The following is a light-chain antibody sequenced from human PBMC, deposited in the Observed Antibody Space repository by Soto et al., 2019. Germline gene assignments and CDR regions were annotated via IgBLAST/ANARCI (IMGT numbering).Light chain of an antibody. Sequence: DFQMTQSPSSLSASVGDRVTITCRASQIINTWLAWYQQKPGKAPKLLIYRASNLVNGVPSRFSGSGSGTEFTLTISSLQPDDFSIYYCQQYETYSGTFGPGTKVDL. CDR3: QQYETYSGT. CDR2: RAS. V-gene: IGKV1-5*03. J-gene: IGKJ3*01. CDR1: QIINTW.